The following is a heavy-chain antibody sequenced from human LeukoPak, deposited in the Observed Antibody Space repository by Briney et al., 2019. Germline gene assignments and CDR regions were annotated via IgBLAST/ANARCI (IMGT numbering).Heavy chain of an antibody. J-gene: IGHJ5*02. Sequence: AVKVSCKASAGTFSSYAISWVRQAPGQGLEWMGRIIPILGIANYAQKFQGRVTITADKSTSTAYMDLSSLRSEETAVYFCPRAGTVVVAENWFDPWGQGTLVTVSS. CDR3: PRAGTVVVAENWFDP. D-gene: IGHD2-15*01. CDR2: IIPILGIA. CDR1: AGTFSSYA. V-gene: IGHV1-69*04.